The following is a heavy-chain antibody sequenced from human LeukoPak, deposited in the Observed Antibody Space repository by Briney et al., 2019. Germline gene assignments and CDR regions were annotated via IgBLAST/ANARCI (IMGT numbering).Heavy chain of an antibody. J-gene: IGHJ4*02. Sequence: PSETLSLTCAVSGGSFSGYYWNWIRQSPGRGLEWIGEINHSGSTNYNPSLKSRVTISVDTPKNQFSLKLSSVTAADTTVYCCARGFGSGWSTLFDYWGQGTLVTVSS. V-gene: IGHV4-34*01. CDR2: INHSGST. D-gene: IGHD6-19*01. CDR1: GGSFSGYY. CDR3: ARGFGSGWSTLFDY.